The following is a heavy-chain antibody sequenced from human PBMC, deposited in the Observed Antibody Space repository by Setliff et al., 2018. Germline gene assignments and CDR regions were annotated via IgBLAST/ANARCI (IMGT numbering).Heavy chain of an antibody. V-gene: IGHV3-48*01. CDR3: ARGKTDLAY. D-gene: IGHD2-21*02. Sequence: PGGSLRLSCAASGFTFSDYYMNWVRQAPGKGPEWVSYIDGSSSTIYYADSVKGRFTISRDNVKNSLNLQMNSLRAEDTAVYYCARGKTDLAYWGQGTLVTVSS. CDR2: IDGSSSTI. J-gene: IGHJ4*02. CDR1: GFTFSDYY.